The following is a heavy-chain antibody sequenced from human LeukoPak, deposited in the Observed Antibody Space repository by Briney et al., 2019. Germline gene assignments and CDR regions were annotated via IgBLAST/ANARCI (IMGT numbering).Heavy chain of an antibody. CDR1: GFTFSSYG. Sequence: GGSLRLSCAASGFTFSSYGMSWVRQAPGKGLEWVSAIGGRDGSTYYADSEKGRFTISRDNSKNTLYVQMNSLRAEDTAVYYCEKGHYYGSGSLDYWGQGTLVTVSS. D-gene: IGHD3-10*01. CDR3: EKGHYYGSGSLDY. CDR2: IGGRDGST. J-gene: IGHJ4*02. V-gene: IGHV3-23*01.